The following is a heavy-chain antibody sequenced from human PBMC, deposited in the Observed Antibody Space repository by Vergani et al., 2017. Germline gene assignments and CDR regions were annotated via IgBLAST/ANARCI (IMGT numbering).Heavy chain of an antibody. CDR1: GGSINTGAYY. V-gene: IGHV4-61*02. J-gene: IGHJ6*02. CDR2: VYTSGMT. CDR3: ARELSYYYGSGSDDYNPYYYEGMDV. D-gene: IGHD3-10*01. Sequence: QVQLQESGPRLVRPSQTLSLTCTVSGGSINTGAYYWSWIRQPAGKGLEWIGRVYTSGMTNYNPSLKSRVTILVDRSKSQLSLKLTSVTAGDTAAYFCARELSYYYGSGSDDYNPYYYEGMDVWGPGTTVTVSS.